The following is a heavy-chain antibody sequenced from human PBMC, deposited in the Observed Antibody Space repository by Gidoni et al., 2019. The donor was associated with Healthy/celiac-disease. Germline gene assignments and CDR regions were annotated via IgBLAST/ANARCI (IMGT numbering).Heavy chain of an antibody. D-gene: IGHD5-12*01. CDR1: GFTFSSYA. CDR3: ARDVAMATIKYFQH. Sequence: QVQLVESGGGVVQPGRSLRLSCAASGFTFSSYAMHWVRQAPGKGLEWVAVISYDGSNKYYADSVKGRFTISRDNSKNTLYLQMNSLRAEDTAVYYCARDVAMATIKYFQHWGQGTLVTVSS. J-gene: IGHJ1*01. CDR2: ISYDGSNK. V-gene: IGHV3-30-3*01.